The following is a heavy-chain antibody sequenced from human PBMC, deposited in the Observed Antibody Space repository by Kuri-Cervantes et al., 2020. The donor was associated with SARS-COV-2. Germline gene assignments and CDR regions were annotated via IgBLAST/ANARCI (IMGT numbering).Heavy chain of an antibody. D-gene: IGHD4-23*01. Sequence: GESLKISCEASGFTFSNYAMHWVRQAPGKGLEWVAVIWWDRSEEYYLDSVKGRFTIPKDNSKNMLFLEINNLRVEDAAVYFCARGSYGGNSDFDYWGQGTPVTVSS. CDR3: ARGSYGGNSDFDY. V-gene: IGHV3-33*01. J-gene: IGHJ4*02. CDR2: IWWDRSEE. CDR1: GFTFSNYA.